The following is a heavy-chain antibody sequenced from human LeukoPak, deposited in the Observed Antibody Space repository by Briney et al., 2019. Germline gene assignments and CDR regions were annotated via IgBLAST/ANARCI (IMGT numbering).Heavy chain of an antibody. CDR2: INHSRST. J-gene: IGHJ5*02. V-gene: IGHV4-34*01. Sequence: SETLSLTCAVYGGSFSGYYWSWIRQPPGKGLEWIGEINHSRSTNYNPSLKSRVTISVDTSKNQFSLKLSSVTAADTAVYYCARDGNWFDPWGQGTLVTVSS. CDR1: GGSFSGYY. CDR3: ARDGNWFDP.